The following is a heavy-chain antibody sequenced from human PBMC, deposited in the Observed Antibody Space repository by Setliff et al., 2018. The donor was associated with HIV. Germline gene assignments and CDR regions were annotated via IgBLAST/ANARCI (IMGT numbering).Heavy chain of an antibody. J-gene: IGHJ4*02. V-gene: IGHV4-39*01. D-gene: IGHD3-22*01. CDR2: IYYNGNT. Sequence: PSETLSLTCTVSGGSISSNSYYWGWTRQPPGKGLEWIGSIYYNGNTYYNPSLKSRVPISVDTSKNQFSLKLSSVTAADTAVYYCARVLAVKYYYDSSGGDYWGQGTLVTVSS. CDR3: ARVLAVKYYYDSSGGDY. CDR1: GGSISSNSYY.